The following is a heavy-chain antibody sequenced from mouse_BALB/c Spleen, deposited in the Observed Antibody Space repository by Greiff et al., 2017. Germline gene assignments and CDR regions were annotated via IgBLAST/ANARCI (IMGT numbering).Heavy chain of an antibody. J-gene: IGHJ4*01. V-gene: IGHV3-2*02. CDR2: ISYSGST. CDR1: GYSITSDYA. CDR3: ARGGLRRDYYAMDY. D-gene: IGHD2-2*01. Sequence: EVMLVESGPGLVKPSQSLSLTCTVTGYSITSDYAWNWIRQFPGNKLEWMGYISYSGSTSYNPSLKSRISITRDTSKNQFFLQLNSVTTEDTATYYCARGGLRRDYYAMDYWGQGTSVTVSS.